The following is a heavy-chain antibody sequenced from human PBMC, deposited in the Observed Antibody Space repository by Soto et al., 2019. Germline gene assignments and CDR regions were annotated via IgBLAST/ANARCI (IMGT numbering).Heavy chain of an antibody. V-gene: IGHV1-69*01. CDR3: ARGWGYDTSDYYYAY. J-gene: IGHJ4*02. Sequence: QVQLIQSGAEVKKPGSSVKVSCKAYGGTFSRYAISWVRQAPGQGLEWMGGITPTFGTANYAQKCQGRVAITADESTRTSYMELRSLRSGDTAVYYCARGWGYDTSDYYYAYWGQGTLITVSS. CDR2: ITPTFGTA. CDR1: GGTFSRYA. D-gene: IGHD3-22*01.